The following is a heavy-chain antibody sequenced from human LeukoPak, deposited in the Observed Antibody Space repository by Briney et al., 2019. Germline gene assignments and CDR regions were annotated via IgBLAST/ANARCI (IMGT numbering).Heavy chain of an antibody. CDR2: INAGNGNT. J-gene: IGHJ3*02. D-gene: IGHD2-21*02. CDR1: GYTFTSYA. Sequence: ASVTVSCKASGYTFTSYAMHWMRQAPGQRLEWMGWINAGNGNTKYSQKFQGRVTITRDTSASTAYMELSSLRSEDTAVYYCARSRIVVPAAPYCGGDCYQDAFDIWGQGTMVTVSS. V-gene: IGHV1-3*01. CDR3: ARSRIVVPAAPYCGGDCYQDAFDI.